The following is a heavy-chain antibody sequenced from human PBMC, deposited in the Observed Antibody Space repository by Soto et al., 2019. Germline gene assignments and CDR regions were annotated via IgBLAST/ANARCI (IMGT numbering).Heavy chain of an antibody. V-gene: IGHV1-69*02. Sequence: VKVSCKASGGTFSSYTISWVRQPPGQGLEWMGRIIPILGIANYAQKFQGRFTITADKSTSTAYMELSSLRSEDTAVYYCACGYDRLSFDYWGQGTLVTVSS. CDR1: GGTFSSYT. D-gene: IGHD5-12*01. CDR2: IIPILGIA. CDR3: ACGYDRLSFDY. J-gene: IGHJ4*02.